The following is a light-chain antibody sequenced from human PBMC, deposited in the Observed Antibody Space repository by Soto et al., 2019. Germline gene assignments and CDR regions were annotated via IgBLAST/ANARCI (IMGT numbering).Light chain of an antibody. CDR1: SGHSSYA. Sequence: QLVLTQSPSASASLGASVKLTCTLSSGHSSYAIAWHQQQPEKGPRYLMKLNSDGSHSKGDGIPDRFSGSSSGAERYLTISILQSEDEADYYCQTWGTGLVFGGGTKLTVL. V-gene: IGLV4-69*01. J-gene: IGLJ2*01. CDR2: LNSDGSH. CDR3: QTWGTGLV.